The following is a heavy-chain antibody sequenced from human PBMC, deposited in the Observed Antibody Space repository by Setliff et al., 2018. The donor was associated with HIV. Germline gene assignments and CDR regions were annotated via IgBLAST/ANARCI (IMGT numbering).Heavy chain of an antibody. D-gene: IGHD1-26*01. CDR2: IYYTGST. J-gene: IGHJ4*02. CDR1: GASISSSSYY. V-gene: IGHV4-39*01. CDR3: ARHYNVNYYVRKDFDY. Sequence: SETLSLTCSVSGASISSSSYYWGWIRQPPGKGLEWIGSIYYTGSTYYNPSLKSRVTISVDTSKNQFSLKLSSVTAADTAVYYCARHYNVNYYVRKDFDYWGREPWSPSPQ.